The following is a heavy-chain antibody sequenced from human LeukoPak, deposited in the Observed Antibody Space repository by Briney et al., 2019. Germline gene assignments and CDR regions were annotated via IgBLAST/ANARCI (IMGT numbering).Heavy chain of an antibody. CDR2: IYRSGGT. V-gene: IGHV3-66*03. CDR1: GFPISSHY. J-gene: IGHJ4*02. CDR3: AKLYGAFDY. Sequence: PGGSLRLSCTASGFPISSHYISWVRQAPGKGLDWVSVIYRSGGTYFADSVKGRFTISRDNSKNTLYLQMNSLRPDDTAVYYCAKLYGAFDYWGQGTLVTVSS. D-gene: IGHD4-17*01.